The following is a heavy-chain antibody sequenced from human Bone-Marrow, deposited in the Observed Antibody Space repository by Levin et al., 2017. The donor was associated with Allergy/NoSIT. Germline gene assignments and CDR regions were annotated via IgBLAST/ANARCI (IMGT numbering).Heavy chain of an antibody. J-gene: IGHJ6*02. CDR2: IYDGGST. V-gene: IGHV4-59*08. CDR3: ARGIVKGACSFSRCSYGMDV. Sequence: SETLSLICSVSGGPITRNYWSWIRQSPGKGPEWIGYIYDGGSTNYNPSLKSRVTILADTSKNQFSLRLYSVTAADTAVYYCARGIVKGACSFSRCSYGMDVWGQGATAIVSS. D-gene: IGHD1-26*01. CDR1: GGPITRNY.